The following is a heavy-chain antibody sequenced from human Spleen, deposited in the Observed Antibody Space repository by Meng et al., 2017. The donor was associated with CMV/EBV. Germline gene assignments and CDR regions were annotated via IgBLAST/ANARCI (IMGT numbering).Heavy chain of an antibody. D-gene: IGHD2-15*01. J-gene: IGHJ4*02. Sequence: QVQLQQWGAGLLKPSETLSLTCAVYGESFSGYYWSWIRQPPGKGLQWIGEINHSGSTNYNPSLKSRVTISVDTSKNQFSLKLSSVTAADTAVYYCAREDCSGGSRSYFDYWGRGTLVTVSS. CDR1: GESFSGYY. CDR2: INHSGST. CDR3: AREDCSGGSRSYFDY. V-gene: IGHV4-34*02.